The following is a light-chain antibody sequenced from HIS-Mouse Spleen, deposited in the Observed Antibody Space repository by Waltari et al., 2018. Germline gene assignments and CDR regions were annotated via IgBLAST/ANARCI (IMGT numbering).Light chain of an antibody. CDR3: YSTDSSGNHRV. CDR1: ALHKHY. Sequence: SYELTQPPPLSVSPGQPARNTCPGDALHKHYTSWYQQKSGQAPVLFIHEDGKRPSGIPERFSGSSSGTMATLTISGAQVEYEADYYCYSTDSSGNHRVFGGGTKLTVL. J-gene: IGLJ2*01. V-gene: IGLV3-10*01. CDR2: EDG.